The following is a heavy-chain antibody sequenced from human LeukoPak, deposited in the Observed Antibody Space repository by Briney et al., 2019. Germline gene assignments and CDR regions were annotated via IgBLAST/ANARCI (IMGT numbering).Heavy chain of an antibody. J-gene: IGHJ4*02. Sequence: GGSLRLSCAASGFTFSSNSMNWVRRTPGKGLEWVSYVSSSGSTIHYADSVKGRFTVSRDNAKNSLSLQMNSLSAEDTAVYYCARRLPFDFWGQGTLVTVSS. CDR3: ARRLPFDF. D-gene: IGHD2-15*01. CDR2: VSSSGSTI. V-gene: IGHV3-48*01. CDR1: GFTFSSNS.